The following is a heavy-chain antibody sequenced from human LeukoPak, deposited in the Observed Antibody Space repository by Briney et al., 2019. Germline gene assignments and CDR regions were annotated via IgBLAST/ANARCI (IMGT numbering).Heavy chain of an antibody. CDR3: ARHSGYSSGWFQY. J-gene: IGHJ4*02. D-gene: IGHD6-19*01. CDR2: IYYSGST. CDR1: GGSISSSSYY. Sequence: PSETLSLTCTVSGGSISSSSYYWGWIRQPPGKGLEWIGSIYYSGSTYYNPSLKSRVTISVDTSKNQFSLKLGSVTAADTAVYYCARHSGYSSGWFQYWGQGTLVTVSS. V-gene: IGHV4-39*01.